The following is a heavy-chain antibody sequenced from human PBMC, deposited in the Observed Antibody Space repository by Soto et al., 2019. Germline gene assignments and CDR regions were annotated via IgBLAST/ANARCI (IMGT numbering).Heavy chain of an antibody. J-gene: IGHJ3*01. V-gene: IGHV1-2*02. CDR1: GDTFTGFY. D-gene: IGHD3-16*01. Sequence: ASVKVSCKASGDTFTGFYMHWVRQAPGQGLEWMGWINANSGGTNYAQKFRGRVTMTRDTSISTAYMELSRLTSDDTAVYYCARLRLRFNAFDVWGQGTMVTVSS. CDR3: ARLRLRFNAFDV. CDR2: INANSGGT.